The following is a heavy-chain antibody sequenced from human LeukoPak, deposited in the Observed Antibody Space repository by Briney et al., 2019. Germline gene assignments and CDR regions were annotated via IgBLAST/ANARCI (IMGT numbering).Heavy chain of an antibody. V-gene: IGHV3-72*01. CDR1: GFTSSDHY. CDR3: ARGNGGLDY. D-gene: IGHD3-16*01. CDR2: TRNKANSYTT. J-gene: IGHJ4*02. Sequence: PGGSLRLSCAASGFTSSDHYMDWVRQAPGKGLEWVGRTRNKANSYTTEYAASVKGRFTISRDDSKNSLYLQMNSLKTEDTAVYYCARGNGGLDYWGQGTLVTVSS.